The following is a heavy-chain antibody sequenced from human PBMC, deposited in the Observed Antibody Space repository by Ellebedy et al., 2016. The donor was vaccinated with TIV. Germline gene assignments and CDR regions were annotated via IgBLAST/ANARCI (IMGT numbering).Heavy chain of an antibody. Sequence: GSLRLSCTVSGDSISRSSYYWGWIRQPPGKGLEWIGSIYYTGSTDYNPSLKSRVAISADTSKNQFSLRLSSVPAADTAVYYCARWFGELLYVRWFDPWGQGILVTVSS. V-gene: IGHV4-39*01. D-gene: IGHD3-10*01. CDR3: ARWFGELLYVRWFDP. CDR1: GDSISRSSYY. CDR2: IYYTGST. J-gene: IGHJ5*02.